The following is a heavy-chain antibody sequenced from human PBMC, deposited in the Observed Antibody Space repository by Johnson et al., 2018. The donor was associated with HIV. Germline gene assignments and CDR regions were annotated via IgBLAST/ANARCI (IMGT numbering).Heavy chain of an antibody. CDR3: TTIHYDSSSPGAFDF. CDR2: ISGSGSTI. J-gene: IGHJ3*01. Sequence: QVQLVESGGGLVKPGGSLRLSCAASGFTFSDYYMSWIRQAPGKGLEWVSYISGSGSTIYYADSVKGRFTISRDYSKNTLYLQMNSLQTEDTGVYYCTTIHYDSSSPGAFDFWGQWTMVTVSS. CDR1: GFTFSDYY. V-gene: IGHV3-11*01. D-gene: IGHD3-22*01.